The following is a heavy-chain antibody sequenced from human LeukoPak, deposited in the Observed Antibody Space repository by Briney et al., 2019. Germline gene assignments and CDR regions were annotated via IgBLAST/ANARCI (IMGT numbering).Heavy chain of an antibody. Sequence: SETLSLTCTVSGGPISSGGYYWSWIRQHPGKGLEWIGYIYYSGNTYYSPSLKSRLTISIETSKNQFSLKLRSVTAADTAVYYCARGQDDYSSFYTWFEPWGQGTLVTVSS. D-gene: IGHD4-11*01. V-gene: IGHV4-31*03. CDR3: ARGQDDYSSFYTWFEP. CDR1: GGPISSGGYY. J-gene: IGHJ5*02. CDR2: IYYSGNT.